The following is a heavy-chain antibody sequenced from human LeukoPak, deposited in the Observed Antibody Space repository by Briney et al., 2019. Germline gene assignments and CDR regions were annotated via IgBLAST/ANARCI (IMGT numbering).Heavy chain of an antibody. J-gene: IGHJ4*02. D-gene: IGHD3-22*01. V-gene: IGHV1-18*01. CDR1: GYTFTSYG. Sequence: ASVKVSCKASGYTFTSYGISWVGQAPGQGLEWMGWISTYNGNTNYAQKLQGRVTMTTDTSTSTAYMELRSLRSDDTAVYYCLVYYYDSSGYPYYFDYWGQGTLVTVSS. CDR3: LVYYYDSSGYPYYFDY. CDR2: ISTYNGNT.